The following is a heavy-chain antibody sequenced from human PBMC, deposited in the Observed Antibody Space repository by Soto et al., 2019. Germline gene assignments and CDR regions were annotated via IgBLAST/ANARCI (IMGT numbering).Heavy chain of an antibody. CDR2: IAHDGSEK. CDR1: GFTFSSDW. CDR3: ARESSAHFDY. Sequence: EVQLVESGGGLVQPGGSLRLSCAVSGFTFSSDWMSWVRQAPGRGLEWVATIAHDGSEKFYVDSVKGRFTISRDNTKNSLYLQMNSLRAEDTAVYYCARESSAHFDYWGQGTMVTVSS. V-gene: IGHV3-7*01. J-gene: IGHJ4*02.